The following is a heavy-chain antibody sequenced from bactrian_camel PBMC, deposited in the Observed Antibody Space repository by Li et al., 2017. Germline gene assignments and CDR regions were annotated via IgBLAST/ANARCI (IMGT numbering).Heavy chain of an antibody. V-gene: IGHV3-1*01. CDR2: NSRTDDST. Sequence: VQLVESGGGEVQVGGSLRLSCTVSLTAFADRAMAWFRQVPGKGLEWVSGINSRTDDSTVYSESVKGRFTISIDNAKSTLYLQMNNLRADDTAMYYCAIGLFADFGLGRGTQVTVS. D-gene: IGHD5*01. CDR1: LTAFADRA. J-gene: IGHJ4*01.